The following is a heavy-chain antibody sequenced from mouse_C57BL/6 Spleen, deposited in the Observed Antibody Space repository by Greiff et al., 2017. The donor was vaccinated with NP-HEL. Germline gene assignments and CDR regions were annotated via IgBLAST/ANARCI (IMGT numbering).Heavy chain of an antibody. CDR3: ARFDTTVVEGPSYYAMDY. J-gene: IGHJ4*01. Sequence: QVQLQQPGAELVRPGTSVKLSCKASGYTFTSYWMHWVKQRPGQGLEWIGVIDPSDSYTNYNQKFKGKATLTVDTSSSTAYMQLSSLTSEDSAVYYCARFDTTVVEGPSYYAMDYWGQGTSVTVSS. CDR1: GYTFTSYW. V-gene: IGHV1-59*01. D-gene: IGHD1-1*01. CDR2: IDPSDSYT.